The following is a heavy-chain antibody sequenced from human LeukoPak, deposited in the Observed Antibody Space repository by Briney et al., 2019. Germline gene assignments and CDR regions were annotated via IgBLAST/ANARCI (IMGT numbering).Heavy chain of an antibody. V-gene: IGHV3-64*01. CDR3: ARDINEMATINSPGQPAGY. CDR1: GFTFCSYA. CDR2: ISSNGGST. D-gene: IGHD5-24*01. J-gene: IGHJ4*02. Sequence: GGSLRLSCAASGFTFCSYAMHWVRQAPGKGLEYVSAISSNGGSTYYANSVKGRFTISRDNSKNTLYLQMGSLRAEDMAVYYCARDINEMATINSPGQPAGYWGQGTLVTVSS.